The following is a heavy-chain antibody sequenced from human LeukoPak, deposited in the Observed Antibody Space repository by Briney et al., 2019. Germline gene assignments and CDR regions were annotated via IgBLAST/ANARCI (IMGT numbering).Heavy chain of an antibody. CDR2: IDWDDDK. D-gene: IGHD6-19*01. CDR1: GDSITSGEHF. J-gene: IGHJ6*04. Sequence: QTLSLTCTVSGDSITSGEHFWSWIRQPPGKALEWLALIDWDDDKYYSTSLKTRLTISKDTSKNQVVLTMTNMDPVDTATYYCARTLGNIAVAADNYYYGMDVWGKGTTVTVSS. V-gene: IGHV2-70*18. CDR3: ARTLGNIAVAADNYYYGMDV.